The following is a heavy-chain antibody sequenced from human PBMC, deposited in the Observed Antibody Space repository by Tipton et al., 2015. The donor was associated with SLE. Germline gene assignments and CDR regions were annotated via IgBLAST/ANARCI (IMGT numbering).Heavy chain of an antibody. J-gene: IGHJ4*02. CDR2: IYSRGTT. CDR3: ARAKVAANDAGIDY. D-gene: IGHD2-15*01. CDR1: GDSISSGDYF. V-gene: IGHV4-30-4*01. Sequence: TLSLTCTVSGDSISSGDYFWSWIRQPPGKGLEWIGYIYSRGTTYYNPSLKSRVTISVDTSKNQFSLKLSSVTAADTAVYYCARAKVAANDAGIDYWGQGTLVTVSS.